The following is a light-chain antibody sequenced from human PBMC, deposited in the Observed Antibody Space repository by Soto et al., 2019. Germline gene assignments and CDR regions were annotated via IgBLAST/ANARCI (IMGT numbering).Light chain of an antibody. V-gene: IGLV1-40*01. CDR1: SSNIGAGYD. J-gene: IGLJ1*01. Sequence: QLVLTQPPSVSGAPGQRVTISCTGNSSNIGAGYDVHWYQQLPGTAPKLLIYGNNNRPSGVPDRFSGSKSGTSASLAITGLQAEDEADYYCQSYDSSLSAYVFGPGTKVTVL. CDR2: GNN. CDR3: QSYDSSLSAYV.